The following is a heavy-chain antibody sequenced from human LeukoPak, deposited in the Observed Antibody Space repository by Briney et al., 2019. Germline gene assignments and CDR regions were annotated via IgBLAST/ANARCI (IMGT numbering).Heavy chain of an antibody. CDR3: ARAYGSYSLDY. D-gene: IGHD1-26*01. Sequence: PSETLSLTCTVSGGSISSYYWNWIRQPPGKGLEWIGYGSYSGSTDYNPSLKSRVTISVDTSKNQFSLKLSSVTAADTAVYYCARAYGSYSLDYWGQGTLVTVSS. CDR2: GSYSGST. CDR1: GGSISSYY. V-gene: IGHV4-59*01. J-gene: IGHJ4*02.